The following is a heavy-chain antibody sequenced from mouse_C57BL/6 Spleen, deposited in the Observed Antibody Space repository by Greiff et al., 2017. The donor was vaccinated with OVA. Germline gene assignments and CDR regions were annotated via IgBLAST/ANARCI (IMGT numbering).Heavy chain of an antibody. CDR3: AREEDGYYVPYAMDY. J-gene: IGHJ4*01. D-gene: IGHD2-3*01. V-gene: IGHV1-84*01. CDR2: IYPGSGNT. CDR1: GYTFTDYY. Sequence: QVQLQQSGPELVKPGASVKISCKASGYTFTDYYINWVKQRPGQGLEWIGWIYPGSGNTKYNEKFKGKATLTVDTSSSTSYLQLSSLTSEDSAVYFCAREEDGYYVPYAMDYWGQGTSVTVSS.